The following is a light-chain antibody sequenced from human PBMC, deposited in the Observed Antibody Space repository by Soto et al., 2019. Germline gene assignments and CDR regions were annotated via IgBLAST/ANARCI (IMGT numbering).Light chain of an antibody. J-gene: IGKJ1*01. CDR3: QQYGSSGT. V-gene: IGKV3-15*01. CDR2: GAS. Sequence: EIVMTQSPATLSVSPGEGATLSGRASQSVYSNLAWYQQKPGQAPRLLIHGASTRATGIPARFSGSGSGTDFTLTISRLEPEDFAVYYCQQYGSSGTFGQGTKVDIK. CDR1: QSVYSN.